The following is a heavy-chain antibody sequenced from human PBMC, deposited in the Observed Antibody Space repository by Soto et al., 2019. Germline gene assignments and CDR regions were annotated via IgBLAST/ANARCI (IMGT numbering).Heavy chain of an antibody. D-gene: IGHD3-16*02. Sequence: SETLSLTCAVSGDSISSSNWWTWVRQPPGKGLEWIGEIYHSGNTNYNPSLRSRVTISVDKSKNQFSLKLTFVTAADTAVYYCSRVGAEYLGSRSDRWLDPWGQVALVIVS. CDR1: GDSISSSNW. CDR2: IYHSGNT. V-gene: IGHV4-4*02. CDR3: SRVGAEYLGSRSDRWLDP. J-gene: IGHJ5*02.